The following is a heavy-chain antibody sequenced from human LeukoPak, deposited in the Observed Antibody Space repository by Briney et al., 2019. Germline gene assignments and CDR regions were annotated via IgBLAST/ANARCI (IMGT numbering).Heavy chain of an antibody. CDR2: FRYDGNHE. J-gene: IGHJ4*02. V-gene: IGHV3-30*02. Sequence: GGSLRLSCAASGFPFNNYVIHWVRLPPGKGLEWVAFFRYDGNHEYYADSVKGRFTFSRDNSKNTLFLQMDSLRTEDTAVYYCASRPTGFDRGPFDYWGQGTLVTVSS. CDR3: ASRPTGFDRGPFDY. CDR1: GFPFNNYV. D-gene: IGHD5-12*01.